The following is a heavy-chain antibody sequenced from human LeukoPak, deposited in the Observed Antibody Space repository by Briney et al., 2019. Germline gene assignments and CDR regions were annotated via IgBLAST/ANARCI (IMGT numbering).Heavy chain of an antibody. CDR2: IYSGGST. CDR3: ARNYGYLDF. V-gene: IGHV3-53*01. J-gene: IGHJ4*02. Sequence: QAGGSLRLSCAVSGFTVSGSYMSWVRQTPWKGLEWVSIIYSGGSTYYADSVKGRFTISRDNSKNTLYLQMNSLRGEDTAVYYCARNYGYLDFWGQGTLVTVSP. CDR1: GFTVSGSY. D-gene: IGHD1-7*01.